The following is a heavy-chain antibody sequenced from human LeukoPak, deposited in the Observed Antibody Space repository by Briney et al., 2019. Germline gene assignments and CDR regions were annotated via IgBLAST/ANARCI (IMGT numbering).Heavy chain of an antibody. V-gene: IGHV3-30*01. CDR3: ARGAGTTVYYMDV. Sequence: PGRSLRLSCAAYGFTFSGYAMHWVRQAPGKGLEWVTVISPDGSNKYYADPVKGQFTISRDNSKDKLSLQMNSLRPEDTAVYYCARGAGTTVYYMDVWGKGTTVTVSS. J-gene: IGHJ6*03. CDR1: GFTFSGYA. D-gene: IGHD1-7*01. CDR2: ISPDGSNK.